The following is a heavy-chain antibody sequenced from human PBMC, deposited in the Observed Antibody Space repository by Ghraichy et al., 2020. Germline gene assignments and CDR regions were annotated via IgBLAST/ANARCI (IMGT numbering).Heavy chain of an antibody. CDR2: ISAYNGKT. CDR3: ARGGLSVASGLDV. V-gene: IGHV1-18*01. Sequence: ASVKVSCKASGYTFNNSDFSWVRRAPGHGLEWMSWISAYNGKTNYVPNFQGRLTMTTDTSTSTLYMELRSLTSDDTAVYYFARGGLSVASGLDVWGQGTTITVSS. J-gene: IGHJ6*02. CDR1: GYTFNNSD. D-gene: IGHD3-10*01.